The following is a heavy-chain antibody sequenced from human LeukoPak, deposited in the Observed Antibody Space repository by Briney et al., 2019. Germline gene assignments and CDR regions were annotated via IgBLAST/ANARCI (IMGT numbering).Heavy chain of an antibody. CDR3: AKDVRGGCSGGTCYY. D-gene: IGHD2-15*01. CDR2: ISYDGSNK. V-gene: IGHV3-30-3*01. CDR1: GFTFSSYA. Sequence: GGSLRLSCAASGFTFSSYAMHWVRQAPGKGLEWVAVISYDGSNKYYADSVKGRFTISRDNSKNTLYLQMNSLRAEDAATYYCAKDVRGGCSGGTCYYWGQGTLVTVSS. J-gene: IGHJ4*02.